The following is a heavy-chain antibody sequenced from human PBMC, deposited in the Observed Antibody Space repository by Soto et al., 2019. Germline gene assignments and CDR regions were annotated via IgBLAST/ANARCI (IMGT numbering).Heavy chain of an antibody. CDR3: ARGGEYDFRFWFDP. J-gene: IGHJ5*02. CDR2: IIPIFGTA. V-gene: IGHV1-69*13. CDR1: GGTFSGYA. D-gene: IGHD3-3*01. Sequence: SVKVSCKASGGTFSGYAISWVRQAPGQGLEWMGGIIPIFGTANYAQKFQGRVTITADESTSTAYMELSSLRSEDTAVYYCARGGEYDFRFWFDPWGQGTLVTVSS.